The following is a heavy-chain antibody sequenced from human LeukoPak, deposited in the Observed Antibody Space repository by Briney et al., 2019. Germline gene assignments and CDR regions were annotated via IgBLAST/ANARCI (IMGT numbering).Heavy chain of an antibody. D-gene: IGHD3-10*01. Sequence: GESLKISCKGSGYSFTSYWIGWVLQMPGKGLEWMGIIYPGDSDTRYSPSFQGQVTISADKSISTAYLQWSSLKASDTAMYYCARHYYYGSGSYVGAFDIWGQGTMVTVSS. V-gene: IGHV5-51*01. CDR1: GYSFTSYW. CDR2: IYPGDSDT. J-gene: IGHJ3*02. CDR3: ARHYYYGSGSYVGAFDI.